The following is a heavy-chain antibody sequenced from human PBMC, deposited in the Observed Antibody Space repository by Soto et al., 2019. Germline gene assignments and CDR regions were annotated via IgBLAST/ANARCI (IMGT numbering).Heavy chain of an antibody. Sequence: QVQLVESGGGVVQPGRSLRLSCAASGFTFSSYGMHWVRQAPGKGLEWGAVIWYDGSNKYYADSVKGRFTISRDNSKNTLYLQMNSLRAEDTAVYYCARDVDTAMVRPYYYGMDVWGQGTTVTVSS. D-gene: IGHD5-18*01. CDR2: IWYDGSNK. CDR1: GFTFSSYG. J-gene: IGHJ6*02. CDR3: ARDVDTAMVRPYYYGMDV. V-gene: IGHV3-33*01.